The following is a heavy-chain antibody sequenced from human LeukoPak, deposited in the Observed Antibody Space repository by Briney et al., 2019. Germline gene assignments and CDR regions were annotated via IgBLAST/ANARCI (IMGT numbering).Heavy chain of an antibody. J-gene: IGHJ4*02. CDR3: ARGLGYSYGLDY. D-gene: IGHD5-18*01. CDR1: GYTFSSYD. CDR2: MNPNSGNT. V-gene: IGHV1-8*03. Sequence: ASVKVSCKASGYTFSSYDINWVRQATGQGLEWMGWMNPNSGNTDYVQKFQGRVTITRDTSISTAYMELSSLRSEDTAVYYCARGLGYSYGLDYWGQGTLVTVSS.